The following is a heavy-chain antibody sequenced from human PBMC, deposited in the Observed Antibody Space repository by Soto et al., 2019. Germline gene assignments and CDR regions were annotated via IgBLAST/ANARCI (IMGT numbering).Heavy chain of an antibody. D-gene: IGHD3-10*01. J-gene: IGHJ3*02. Sequence: PGESLKISCKGSGDTFTSHWIAWVRQMPGKGLELMGLIYPADSDTRYSPSFEGQATISVDKSISTAYLQWSGLKASDTAMYYCVRPQAKELGTIRGAFDIWGQGTKVTVSS. CDR1: GDTFTSHW. V-gene: IGHV5-51*01. CDR2: IYPADSDT. CDR3: VRPQAKELGTIRGAFDI.